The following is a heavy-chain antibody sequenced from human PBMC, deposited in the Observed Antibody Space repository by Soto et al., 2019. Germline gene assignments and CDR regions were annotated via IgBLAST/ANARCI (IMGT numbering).Heavy chain of an antibody. J-gene: IGHJ6*02. CDR3: ARARMVRGIIYYYGMDV. CDR1: GGSISSDGNY. V-gene: IGHV4-31*03. D-gene: IGHD3-10*01. Sequence: QVQLQESGPGLVKSSQTLSLTCTVSGGSISSDGNYWSWIRQHPGKGLEWIGYIYYSVSTNYNPSLKSRVTISVDTSQTQFSLKLNSVTAADTAVYYCARARMVRGIIYYYGMDVWGQGTTVTVSS. CDR2: IYYSVST.